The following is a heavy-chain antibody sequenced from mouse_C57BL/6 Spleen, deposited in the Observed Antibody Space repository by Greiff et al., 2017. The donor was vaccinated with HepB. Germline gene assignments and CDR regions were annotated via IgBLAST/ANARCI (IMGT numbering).Heavy chain of an antibody. J-gene: IGHJ4*01. CDR1: GYTFTSYW. CDR3: ARERLTGPFYAMDY. V-gene: IGHV1-72*01. D-gene: IGHD4-1*01. CDR2: IDPDSGGT. Sequence: QVQLQQPGAELVQPGASVKLSCKASGYTFTSYWMHWVKQRPGRGLEWLGRIDPDSGGTKYNEKFKSKATLTVDKPSSTAYMQLSSLTAEDSAVYYCARERLTGPFYAMDYWGQGTSVTVSS.